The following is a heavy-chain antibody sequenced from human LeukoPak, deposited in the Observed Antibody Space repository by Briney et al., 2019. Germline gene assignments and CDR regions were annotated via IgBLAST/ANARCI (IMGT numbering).Heavy chain of an antibody. CDR1: GFTFSSYA. CDR2: ISGSGGST. J-gene: IGHJ4*02. V-gene: IGHV3-23*01. D-gene: IGHD3-3*01. Sequence: GGSLRLSCAASGFTFSSYAMSWVRQAPGKGLEWVSAISGSGGSTYYADSVKGRFTISRDSSKNTLYLQMNSLRAEDTAVYYCAKDLEWLLTVPYFDYWGQGTLVTVSS. CDR3: AKDLEWLLTVPYFDY.